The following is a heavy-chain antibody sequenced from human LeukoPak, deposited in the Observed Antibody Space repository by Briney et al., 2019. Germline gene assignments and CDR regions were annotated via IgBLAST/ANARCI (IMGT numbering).Heavy chain of an antibody. J-gene: IGHJ4*02. Sequence: SETLSLTCTVSGGSISSSSYYWGWVRQPPGKGLEWIGRIYSSGSTNYNPSLKSRVTMSLDTSKNQFSLKLSSVTAADTAVYYCARLPEQQLAVDYWGQGTLVTVSS. V-gene: IGHV4-39*01. CDR3: ARLPEQQLAVDY. CDR2: IYSSGST. D-gene: IGHD6-13*01. CDR1: GGSISSSSYY.